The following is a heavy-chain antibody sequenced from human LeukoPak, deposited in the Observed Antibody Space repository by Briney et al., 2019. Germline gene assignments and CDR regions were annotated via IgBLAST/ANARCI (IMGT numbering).Heavy chain of an antibody. D-gene: IGHD3-22*01. Sequence: PSETLSLTCAVYGGSFSGYYWSWIRQPPGKGLEWIGEINHSGSTNYNPSLKSRVTISVDTSKNQFSLKLSSVTAADTAVYYCARGPYDSSGYYYGFLRLYGMDVWGQGTTVTVSS. V-gene: IGHV4-34*01. CDR3: ARGPYDSSGYYYGFLRLYGMDV. J-gene: IGHJ6*02. CDR2: INHSGST. CDR1: GGSFSGYY.